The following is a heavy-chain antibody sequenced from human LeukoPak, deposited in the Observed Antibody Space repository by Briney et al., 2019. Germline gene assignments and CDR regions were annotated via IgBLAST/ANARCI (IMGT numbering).Heavy chain of an antibody. CDR3: ARSVAASRDY. CDR2: TRYDGSNK. CDR1: GFIFSNYG. J-gene: IGHJ4*02. Sequence: GGSLRLSCVASGFIFSNYGMHWVRQAPGKGLEWVAFTRYDGSNKYYSDSVKGRFTISRDNAKNSLYLQMNSLRAEDTALYYCARSVAASRDYWGQGTLVTVSS. V-gene: IGHV3-30*02. D-gene: IGHD2-15*01.